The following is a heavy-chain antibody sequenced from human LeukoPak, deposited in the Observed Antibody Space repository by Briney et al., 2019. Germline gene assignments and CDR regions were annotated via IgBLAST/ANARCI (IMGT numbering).Heavy chain of an antibody. J-gene: IGHJ6*03. D-gene: IGHD5/OR15-5a*01. CDR1: GGSFSGYY. CDR3: ARGHPVYRIPFYYYYYMDV. V-gene: IGHV4-34*01. CDR2: INHSGST. Sequence: SETLSLTCAVYGGSFSGYYWSWIRQPPGKGLEWIGEINHSGSTNYNPSLKSRVTISVDTSKNQFSLKLSSVTAADTAVYYCARGHPVYRIPFYYYYYMDVWGKGTTVTVSS.